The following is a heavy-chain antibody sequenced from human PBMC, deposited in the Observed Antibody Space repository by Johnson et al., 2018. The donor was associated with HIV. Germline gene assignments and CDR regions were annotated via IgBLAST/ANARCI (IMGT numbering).Heavy chain of an antibody. CDR1: GFTVSSNY. CDR3: AKDDNLGVWYSDAFDV. J-gene: IGHJ3*01. D-gene: IGHD6-19*01. V-gene: IGHV3-11*04. CDR2: ISSSGSTI. Sequence: QMLLVESGGGVVQPGGSLRLSCAASGFTVSSNYMSWIRQAPGKGLEWVSYISSSGSTIYYADSVKGRFTMSRDNSKNTLYLQMKSLRPEDTSIYYCAKDDNLGVWYSDAFDVWGQGTVVTVSS.